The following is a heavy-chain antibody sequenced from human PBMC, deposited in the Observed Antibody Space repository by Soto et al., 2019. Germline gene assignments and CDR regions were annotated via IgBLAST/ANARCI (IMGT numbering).Heavy chain of an antibody. CDR2: IIPIFGTA. CDR3: ARSGFPGIAAS. J-gene: IGHJ1*01. CDR1: GGTFSSYA. D-gene: IGHD6-13*01. Sequence: QVQLVQSGAEVKKPWSSVRVSCKASGGTFSSYAISWVRQAPGQGLAWMGGIIPIFGTANYAQKFNGRFTITADESKRAAYMSPSRLRSVATAVYYCARSGFPGIAASWGQGSLVTFSS. V-gene: IGHV1-69*12.